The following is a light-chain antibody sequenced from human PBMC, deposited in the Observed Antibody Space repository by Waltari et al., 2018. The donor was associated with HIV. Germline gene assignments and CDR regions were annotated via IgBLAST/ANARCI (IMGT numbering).Light chain of an antibody. CDR2: EVS. V-gene: IGLV2-14*01. CDR3: SSYSTAANVV. CDR1: TSDIGGYNF. J-gene: IGLJ2*01. Sequence: QSALAQPASVSGSPGQSITMSCTGTTSDIGGYNFVTWYQQHPGKVPKVLIYEVSNRPSGVSTRFSGSKSGNTDSLTISGLQTEDEADYYCSSYSTAANVVFGGGTKLTVL.